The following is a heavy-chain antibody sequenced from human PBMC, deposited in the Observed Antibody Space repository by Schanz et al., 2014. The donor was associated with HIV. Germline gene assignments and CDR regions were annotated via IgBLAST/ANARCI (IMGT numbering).Heavy chain of an antibody. V-gene: IGHV3-74*02. Sequence: EVQLLDSGGGLVQPGGSLTLSCAASGFSFSDYWMHWVRQVPGKGLLWVSRMNNDVSSRLYADSVKGRFTISRDNAKNTLYLQMNSLRDEDTAVYYCARRSSDGGYYDNWGQGTLVTVSS. CDR1: GFSFSDYW. D-gene: IGHD2-15*01. CDR3: ARRSSDGGYYDN. J-gene: IGHJ4*02. CDR2: MNNDVSSR.